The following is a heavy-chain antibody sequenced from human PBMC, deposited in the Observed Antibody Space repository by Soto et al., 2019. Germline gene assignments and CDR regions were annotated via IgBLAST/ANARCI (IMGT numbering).Heavy chain of an antibody. J-gene: IGHJ5*02. V-gene: IGHV3-66*01. Sequence: EVQLVESGGGLVQPGGSLRLSCAASGFTVSSNYMSWVRQAPGKGLEWVSVIYSGGSTYYADSVKGRFTISRDNSKNTLYLQMNSLRAEDTAVYYCARERRLSGYYPTTRTKNWFDPWGQGTLVTVSS. CDR2: IYSGGST. CDR3: ARERRLSGYYPTTRTKNWFDP. D-gene: IGHD3-3*01. CDR1: GFTVSSNY.